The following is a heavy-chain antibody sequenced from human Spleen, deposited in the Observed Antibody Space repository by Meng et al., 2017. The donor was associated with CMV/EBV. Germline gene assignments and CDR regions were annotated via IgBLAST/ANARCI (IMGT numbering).Heavy chain of an antibody. Sequence: LRRESGPGLVRPWERPHRSCTASGGSIMSYYWSWIRQPAGKGLEWIGRIYPSGSANTNPSLKSRVTMSVDTSKNQFSLKLSSVTAADTAVYYCAREQLGLDYWGQGTLVTVSS. CDR1: GGSIMSYY. CDR2: IYPSGSA. D-gene: IGHD6-13*01. V-gene: IGHV4-4*07. CDR3: AREQLGLDY. J-gene: IGHJ4*02.